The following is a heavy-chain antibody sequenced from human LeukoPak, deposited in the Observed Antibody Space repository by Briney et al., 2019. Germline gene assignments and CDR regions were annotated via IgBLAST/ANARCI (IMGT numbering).Heavy chain of an antibody. Sequence: ASVKVSCKASGYTFTNYGINWVRQAPGQGLEWMGWISPYNGNTNYAQKLQGRVTMPTDTSTSTAYMERRRLRSDDTAVYYCATEGGWGPTDYGDHVYWGQGTLVIVSS. D-gene: IGHD4-17*01. J-gene: IGHJ4*02. CDR2: ISPYNGNT. CDR3: ATEGGWGPTDYGDHVY. V-gene: IGHV1-18*01. CDR1: GYTFTNYG.